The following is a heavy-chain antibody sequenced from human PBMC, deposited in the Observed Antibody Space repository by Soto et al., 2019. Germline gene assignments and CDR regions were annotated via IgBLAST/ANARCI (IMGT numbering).Heavy chain of an antibody. CDR3: AREERYYDFWSGSHDRDGWFSVISY. D-gene: IGHD3-3*01. CDR2: IRNKANGGTT. CDR1: GFTFSDYY. J-gene: IGHJ4*02. Sequence: EVQLVESGGGLVQPGGSLRLSCAASGFTFSDYYMSWVRQAPGKGLEWVGFIRNKANGGTTEQTTSVKGRFTISRDDSKSITYLQMNSLRAEDTAVYYCAREERYYDFWSGSHDRDGWFSVISYWGQGTLVTVSS. V-gene: IGHV3-49*04.